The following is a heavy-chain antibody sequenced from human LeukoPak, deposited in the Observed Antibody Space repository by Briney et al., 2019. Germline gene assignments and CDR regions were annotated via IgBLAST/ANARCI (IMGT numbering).Heavy chain of an antibody. CDR2: ISYIGST. D-gene: IGHD4-17*01. CDR1: DDSFSSHY. J-gene: IGHJ3*02. V-gene: IGHV4-59*11. Sequence: SETLSLTCAVSDDSFSSHYWTWIRQPPGKGLEWIGYISYIGSTNYNPSLKSRVTISIDTSRNQFSLRLSSVTATDTAVYYCARDLVTVTKGFDIWGQGTMVSVSS. CDR3: ARDLVTVTKGFDI.